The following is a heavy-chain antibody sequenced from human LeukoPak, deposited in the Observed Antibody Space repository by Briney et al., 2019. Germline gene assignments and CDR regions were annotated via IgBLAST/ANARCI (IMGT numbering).Heavy chain of an antibody. V-gene: IGHV3-64D*06. Sequence: GGSLRPSCSASGFTFSHYAMHWVRRAPGKGLKYVSAIGTTGGSTYYADSVKGRFTISRENSKNTLYLQMSSLRAEDTAVYYCVNTHGSGSYNNWGQGTLVTVSS. CDR1: GFTFSHYA. J-gene: IGHJ4*02. CDR3: VNTHGSGSYNN. D-gene: IGHD3-10*01. CDR2: IGTTGGST.